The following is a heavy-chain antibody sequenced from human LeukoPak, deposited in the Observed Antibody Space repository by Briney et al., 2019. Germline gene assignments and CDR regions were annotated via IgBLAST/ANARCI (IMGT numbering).Heavy chain of an antibody. D-gene: IGHD3-10*01. CDR3: ARHGKGWYYGSGSYPNY. CDR2: IYPGDSDT. V-gene: IGHV5-51*01. Sequence: GESLKISCKGSGYSFTSYWIGWVRQMPGKGLEWMGIIYPGDSDTRYSPSFQGQVTISADKSISTAYLQWSSLKASDTAMYYCARHGKGWYYGSGSYPNYWGQGTLVTVSS. J-gene: IGHJ4*02. CDR1: GYSFTSYW.